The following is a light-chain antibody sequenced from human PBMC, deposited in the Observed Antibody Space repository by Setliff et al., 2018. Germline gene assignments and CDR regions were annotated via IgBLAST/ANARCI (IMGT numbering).Light chain of an antibody. Sequence: QSVLTQPASVSGSPAQSITISCTGTSSDIGRYDFVSWYQHLPGKAPQLLIFSVNNRPSQFSDRFSASKSGDTASLTISGLQAEDEAVYYCCSYTPTMGVVFGGGTQLTVL. V-gene: IGLV2-14*03. CDR2: SVN. CDR3: CSYTPTMGVV. CDR1: SSDIGRYDF. J-gene: IGLJ2*01.